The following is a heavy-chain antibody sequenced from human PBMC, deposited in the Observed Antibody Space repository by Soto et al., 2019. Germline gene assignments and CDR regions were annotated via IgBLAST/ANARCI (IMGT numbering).Heavy chain of an antibody. CDR3: AEGRAGYYFDY. D-gene: IGHD3-10*01. CDR2: IYWNDDK. V-gene: IGHV2-5*01. Sequence: ITLKESGPTLVKPTQTLTLTCTFSGFSLSTSGVGVGWIRQPPGKALEWLALIYWNDDKRYSPSLKSRLTITKDTSKNQVVLTMTNMDPVDTATYYCAEGRAGYYFDYWGQGTLVTVSS. J-gene: IGHJ4*02. CDR1: GFSLSTSGVG.